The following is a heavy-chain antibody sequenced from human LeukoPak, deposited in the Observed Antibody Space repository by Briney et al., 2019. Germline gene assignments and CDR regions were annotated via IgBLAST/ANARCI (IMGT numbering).Heavy chain of an antibody. J-gene: IGHJ4*02. V-gene: IGHV4-30-2*01. CDR3: ASSILRFLEWPGASFDY. Sequence: SETLSLTCAVSGGSISSGGYSWSWIRQPPGKGLEWIGYIYHSGSTYYNPSLKSRVTISVDRSKNQFSLKLSSVAAADTAEYYCASSILRFLEWPGASFDYWGQGTLVTVSS. CDR1: GGSISSGGYS. D-gene: IGHD3-3*01. CDR2: IYHSGST.